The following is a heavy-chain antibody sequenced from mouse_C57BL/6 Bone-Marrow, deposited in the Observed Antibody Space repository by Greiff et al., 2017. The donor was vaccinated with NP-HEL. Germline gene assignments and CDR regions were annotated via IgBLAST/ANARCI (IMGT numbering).Heavy chain of an antibody. Sequence: QVQLQQPGAELVRPGSSVKLSCKASGYTFTSYWMDWVKQRPGQGLEWIGNIYPSDSETHYNQKFQDKAALTVDKSSTTAYMQLSSLTSADSAAYFCARVIGRLRNWYFDVWGTGTTVTVSS. J-gene: IGHJ1*03. D-gene: IGHD2-2*01. V-gene: IGHV1-61*01. CDR3: ARVIGRLRNWYFDV. CDR2: IYPSDSET. CDR1: GYTFTSYW.